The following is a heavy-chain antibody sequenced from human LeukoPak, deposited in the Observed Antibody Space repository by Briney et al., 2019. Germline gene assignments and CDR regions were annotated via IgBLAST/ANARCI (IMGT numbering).Heavy chain of an antibody. CDR1: GFTFSSYV. Sequence: TGGSLRLSCAASGFTFSSYVMHWVRQAPGKGLEWVAIISYDGSNEYYADSVKGRFTISRDNSKNTLYLQMNSLRAEDTAVYYCARDPGRTRYMDVWGKGTTVTISS. CDR2: ISYDGSNE. V-gene: IGHV3-30*04. CDR3: ARDPGRTRYMDV. J-gene: IGHJ6*03.